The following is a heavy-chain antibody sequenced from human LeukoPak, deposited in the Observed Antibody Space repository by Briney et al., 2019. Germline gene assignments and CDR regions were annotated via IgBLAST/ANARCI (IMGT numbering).Heavy chain of an antibody. CDR2: ISSSSGYL. J-gene: IGHJ4*02. V-gene: IGHV3-21*01. CDR3: AKDSDVLRVFDY. CDR1: GFTFSTYS. Sequence: GGSLRLSCAASGFTFSTYSMNWVRQAPGKGLEWVSSISSSSGYLYYADSVKGRFTISRDNAKNSLYLQMHSLRAEDTAVYYCAKDSDVLRVFDYWGQGTLVTVSS. D-gene: IGHD4-17*01.